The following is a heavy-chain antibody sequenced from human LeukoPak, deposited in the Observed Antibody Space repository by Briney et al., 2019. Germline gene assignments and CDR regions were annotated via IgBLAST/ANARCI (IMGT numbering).Heavy chain of an antibody. CDR1: GYIFPNYG. V-gene: IGHV1-18*01. CDR2: ISTYNGDT. CDR3: ARGGGDFWSGHYPNYYYGMDV. D-gene: IGHD3-3*01. J-gene: IGHJ6*02. Sequence: GASVKVSCKASGYIFPNYGISWLRQAPGQGLEWMGWISTYNGDTSYAQKLQGRVTMTTETSTSTIYMELRSLRSDDTAVYYCARGGGDFWSGHYPNYYYGMDVWGQGTTVTVSS.